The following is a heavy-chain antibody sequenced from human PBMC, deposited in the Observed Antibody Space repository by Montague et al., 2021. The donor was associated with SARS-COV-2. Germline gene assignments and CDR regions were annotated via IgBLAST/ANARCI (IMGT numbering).Heavy chain of an antibody. J-gene: IGHJ5*02. CDR3: ARTEYNWNDWFDP. Sequence: SETLSPTCSASGGSISSYYCCWIRQSAGKGLEWIGYIFHSGITDXSPPRKSRVTISVDMSKNQFSLQLNTVTAADSAVYYCARTEYNWNDWFDPWGQGTLVTVSS. V-gene: IGHV4-59*13. CDR1: GGSISSYY. D-gene: IGHD1-20*01. CDR2: IFHSGIT.